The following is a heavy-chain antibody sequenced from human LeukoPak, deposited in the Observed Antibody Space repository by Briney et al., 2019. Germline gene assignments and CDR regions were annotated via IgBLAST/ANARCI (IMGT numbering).Heavy chain of an antibody. Sequence: PSETLSLTCAVYGGSFSGYYWSWIRQPPGKGLEWIGEINHSGSTNYNPSLKSRDTISVDTSKNQFSLKLSSVTAADTAVYYCARRPDFWSGSDAFDIWGQGTMVTVSS. J-gene: IGHJ3*02. CDR2: INHSGST. CDR1: GGSFSGYY. V-gene: IGHV4-34*01. D-gene: IGHD3-3*01. CDR3: ARRPDFWSGSDAFDI.